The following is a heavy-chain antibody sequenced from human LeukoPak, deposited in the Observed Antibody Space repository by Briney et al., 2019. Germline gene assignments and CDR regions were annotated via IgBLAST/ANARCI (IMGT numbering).Heavy chain of an antibody. Sequence: ASVKVSCKASGYTFTSYEINWVRQATGQGLEWMGWMSPNSGNTGYAQKFQGRVTMTRNTSISTAYMELSSLRSEDTAVYYCASENVGYCSSTSCYKNYYYYYMDVWGKGTTVTVSS. CDR1: GYTFTSYE. V-gene: IGHV1-8*01. D-gene: IGHD2-2*02. J-gene: IGHJ6*03. CDR3: ASENVGYCSSTSCYKNYYYYYMDV. CDR2: MSPNSGNT.